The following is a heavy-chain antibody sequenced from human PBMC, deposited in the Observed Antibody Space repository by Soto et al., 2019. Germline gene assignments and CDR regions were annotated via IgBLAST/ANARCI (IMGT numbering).Heavy chain of an antibody. Sequence: ASVKVSCKASGYTFTSYDINWVRQATGQGLEWMGWMNPNSGNTGYAQKFQGRVTMTRNTSISTAYMELSSLRSAETAVYYCARGRRSRFFPPVYYYYYMDVWGKGTTVTVSS. CDR3: ARGRRSRFFPPVYYYYYMDV. V-gene: IGHV1-8*01. CDR1: GYTFTSYD. J-gene: IGHJ6*03. CDR2: MNPNSGNT. D-gene: IGHD3-3*01.